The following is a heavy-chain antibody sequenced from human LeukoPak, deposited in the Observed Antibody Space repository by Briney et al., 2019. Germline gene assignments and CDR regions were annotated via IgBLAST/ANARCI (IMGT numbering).Heavy chain of an antibody. CDR3: ARDRWNVLLWFGELFD. V-gene: IGHV3-48*04. CDR1: GFTFSSYS. D-gene: IGHD3-10*01. J-gene: IGHJ4*02. CDR2: ISSSSSTI. Sequence: GGSLRLSCAASGFTFSSYSMNWVRQAPGKGLERVSYISSSSSTIYYADSVKGRFTISRDNAKNSLYLQMNSLRAEDTAVYYCARDRWNVLLWFGELFDWGQGTLVTVSS.